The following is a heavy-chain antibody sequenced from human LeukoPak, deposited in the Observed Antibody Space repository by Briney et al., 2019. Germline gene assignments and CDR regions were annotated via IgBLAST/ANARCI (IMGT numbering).Heavy chain of an antibody. CDR1: GVTFSSYS. CDR3: AREGGLYSCYDETWRGSYYYYYMDV. Sequence: GGSLRLSCAASGVTFSSYSMNWVRQAPGKELEWVSSISSSSSYIYYADSVKGRFTISRDNAKNSLYLQMNSLRAEDTAVYYCAREGGLYSCYDETWRGSYYYYYMDVWGKGTTVTVSS. D-gene: IGHD5-12*01. V-gene: IGHV3-21*01. CDR2: ISSSSSYI. J-gene: IGHJ6*03.